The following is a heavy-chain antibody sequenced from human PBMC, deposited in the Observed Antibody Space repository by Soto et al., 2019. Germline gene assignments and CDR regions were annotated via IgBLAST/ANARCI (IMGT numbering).Heavy chain of an antibody. CDR2: ITHSGAT. D-gene: IGHD3-16*01. CDR1: GGSFTAYY. V-gene: IGHV4-34*01. CDR3: ATEGGTYFRYFDY. Sequence: SETLSLTCAVYGGSFTAYYWSWIRQPPGKGLEWIGEITHSGATNYNPSLKSRVTISVDTSKKQFSLKLNSATAADTAVYYCATEGGTYFRYFDYWGQGTLVTVSS. J-gene: IGHJ4*02.